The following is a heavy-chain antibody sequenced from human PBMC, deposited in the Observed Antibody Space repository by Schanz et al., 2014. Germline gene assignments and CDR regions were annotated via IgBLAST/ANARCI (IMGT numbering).Heavy chain of an antibody. CDR2: ISDSGDTA. Sequence: EVQLLESGGGLVQPGGSLRLSCAASGFTFTNYAMSWVRQAPGKGLEWVSLISDSGDTAYYADSVKGRFTISRDNAKNSLFLQMNSLRPEDTAVYYCTTGQLWSGGGFDLWGQGALVTVSS. CDR1: GFTFTNYA. CDR3: TTGQLWSGGGFDL. J-gene: IGHJ5*02. V-gene: IGHV3-23*01. D-gene: IGHD3-10*01.